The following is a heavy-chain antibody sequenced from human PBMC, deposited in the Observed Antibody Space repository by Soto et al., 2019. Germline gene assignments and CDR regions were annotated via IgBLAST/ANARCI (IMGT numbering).Heavy chain of an antibody. CDR2: IYYSGST. Sequence: SEMKSLPSTVSDGYIRSYYWSWIRQPPGKGLEWIGYIYYSGSTNYNPSLKSRVTISVDTSKNQFSLKLSSVTAADTSVYYRARAGYGSGSSYWGQGTLVTV. D-gene: IGHD3-10*01. V-gene: IGHV4-59*12. CDR1: DGYIRSYY. J-gene: IGHJ4*02. CDR3: ARAGYGSGSSY.